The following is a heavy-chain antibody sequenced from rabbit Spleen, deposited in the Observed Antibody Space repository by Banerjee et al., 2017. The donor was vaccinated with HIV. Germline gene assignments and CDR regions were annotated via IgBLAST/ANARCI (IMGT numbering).Heavy chain of an antibody. CDR3: ARTYYTGGSWWIIFWDL. CDR2: IYGGSGST. J-gene: IGHJ4*01. Sequence: QEQLVESGGGLVKPEGSLTLTCTASGFSFSSYWMCWVRQAPGKGLEWIACIYGGSGSTYYASWAKGRFTISKTSSTTVTLQMTSLTAADTATYFCARTYYTGGSWWIIFWDLWGQGTLVTVS. D-gene: IGHD8-1*01. V-gene: IGHV1S45*01. CDR1: GFSFSSYW.